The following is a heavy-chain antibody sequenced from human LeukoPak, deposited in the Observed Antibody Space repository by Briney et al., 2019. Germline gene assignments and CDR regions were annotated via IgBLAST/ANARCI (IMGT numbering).Heavy chain of an antibody. CDR2: IYSSGST. V-gene: IGHV4-4*07. D-gene: IGHD6-6*01. Sequence: SETLSLTCTVSGGPISSYYWSWIRQPAGKGLEWIGRIYSSGSTNYNPSLKSRVTMSVDASKNQYYLKVSSVTAADTAVYYCAREIRGGSSSSGVGYYFDYWGQGTLVTVSS. CDR1: GGPISSYY. CDR3: AREIRGGSSSSGVGYYFDY. J-gene: IGHJ4*02.